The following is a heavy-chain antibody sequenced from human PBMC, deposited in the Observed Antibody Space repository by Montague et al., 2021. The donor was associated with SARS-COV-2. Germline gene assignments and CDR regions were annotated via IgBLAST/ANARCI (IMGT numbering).Heavy chain of an antibody. V-gene: IGHV4-34*01. J-gene: IGHJ6*02. CDR1: GGSFSTYY. Sequence: SETLSLTCAVYGGSFSTYYWAWIRQPPGKGLEWIGDINHSGNTNYNPSXXSRVSISVDTSSSQFSLYLTSVTAADAAVYYCARDQTVLEWLWYGLDVWGPGTTVTVSS. CDR2: INHSGNT. CDR3: ARDQTVLEWLWYGLDV. D-gene: IGHD3-3*01.